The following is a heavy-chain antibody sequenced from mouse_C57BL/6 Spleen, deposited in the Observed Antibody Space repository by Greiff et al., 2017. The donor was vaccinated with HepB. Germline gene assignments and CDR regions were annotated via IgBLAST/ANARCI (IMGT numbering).Heavy chain of an antibody. V-gene: IGHV1-82*01. Sequence: VKLMESGPELVKPGASVKISCKASGYAFSSSWMNWVKQRPGKGLEWIGRIYPGDGDTNYNGKFKGKATLTADKSSSTAYMQLSSLTSEDSAVYFCARSGGYGYDGASWFAYWGQGTLVTVSA. CDR3: ARSGGYGYDGASWFAY. J-gene: IGHJ3*01. D-gene: IGHD2-2*01. CDR1: GYAFSSSW. CDR2: IYPGDGDT.